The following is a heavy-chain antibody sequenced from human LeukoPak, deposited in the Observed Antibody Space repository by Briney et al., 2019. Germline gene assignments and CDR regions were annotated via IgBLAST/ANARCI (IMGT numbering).Heavy chain of an antibody. CDR2: IIPIFGTA. Sequence: SVKVSCKASGGTFSSYAISWVRQAPGQGLEWMGGIIPIFGTANYAQKFQGRVTITADESTSTAYMELSSLRSGDTAVYYCARERATVTTGWYYFDYWGQGTLVTVSS. CDR1: GGTFSSYA. J-gene: IGHJ4*02. V-gene: IGHV1-69*13. D-gene: IGHD4-17*01. CDR3: ARERATVTTGWYYFDY.